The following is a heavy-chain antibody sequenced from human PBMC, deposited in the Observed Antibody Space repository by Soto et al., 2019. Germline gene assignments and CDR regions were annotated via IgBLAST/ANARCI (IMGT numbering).Heavy chain of an antibody. D-gene: IGHD3-16*01. CDR3: AKGGHIDF. Sequence: EVQLVESGGGLVQPGGSLRLSCAASGFSFSTYWMSWVRQVPGAGLEWVANIKADGSETYYVDSVRGRFTISRDNVKTSLFLQLNNLRAEDTAVYYCAKGGHIDFCGQGTLDTVSS. CDR1: GFSFSTYW. V-gene: IGHV3-7*03. CDR2: IKADGSET. J-gene: IGHJ4*02.